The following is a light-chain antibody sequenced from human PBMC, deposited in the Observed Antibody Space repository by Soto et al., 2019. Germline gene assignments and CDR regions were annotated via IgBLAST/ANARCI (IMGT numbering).Light chain of an antibody. V-gene: IGKV3-20*01. Sequence: EMVLTQSPGTLSLSPGEKATLSCRASQSVSSSYLAWYQQKPGQAPRLLIYGASSRATGIPDRFSGSGSGTDFTLTISRLEPEDFAVYYCQQYGSSQFTFGPGTRWIS. CDR2: GAS. CDR3: QQYGSSQFT. J-gene: IGKJ3*01. CDR1: QSVSSSY.